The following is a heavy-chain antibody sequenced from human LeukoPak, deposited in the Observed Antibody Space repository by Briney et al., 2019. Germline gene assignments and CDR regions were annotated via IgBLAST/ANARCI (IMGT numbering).Heavy chain of an antibody. CDR2: IYYSGST. CDR1: GGSISSYY. D-gene: IGHD3-22*01. V-gene: IGHV4-59*01. CDR3: ARDNSDYYDSSGRNWFDP. J-gene: IGHJ5*02. Sequence: SETLSLTCTVSGGSISSYYWSWIRQPPGKGLEWIGYIYYSGSTNYNPSLKSRVTISVDTSKNQFSLKLSSVTAADTAVYYCARDNSDYYDSSGRNWFDPWGQGTLVTVSS.